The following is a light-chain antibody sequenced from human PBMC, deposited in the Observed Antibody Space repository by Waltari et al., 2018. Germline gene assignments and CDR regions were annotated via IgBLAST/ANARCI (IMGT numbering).Light chain of an antibody. Sequence: QSVLTQPPSVSAAPGQKVTISCSGGTSNIGNYYVSWYQHLPGAAPKLLIYEKEKRPSEIPDRFSASRSGTSATLGITGLQIGDEADYYCATWDNSLTDVVFGGGTKLTVL. CDR1: TSNIGNYY. CDR3: ATWDNSLTDVV. J-gene: IGLJ2*01. CDR2: EKE. V-gene: IGLV1-51*01.